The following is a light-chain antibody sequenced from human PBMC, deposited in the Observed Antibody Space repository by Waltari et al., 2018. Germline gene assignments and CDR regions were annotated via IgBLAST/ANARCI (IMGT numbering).Light chain of an antibody. CDR2: KDS. CDR3: QSADSSGTNVV. J-gene: IGLJ2*01. V-gene: IGLV3-25*03. CDR1: ALPKQH. Sequence: SYELTQPPSVSVSPGQTARITCSGDALPKQHAYWYQQKPGQAPVLVIYKDSERPSGIPGRFFGSSSGKTVTLTISGVQAEDEADYYCQSADSSGTNVVFGGGTKLTVL.